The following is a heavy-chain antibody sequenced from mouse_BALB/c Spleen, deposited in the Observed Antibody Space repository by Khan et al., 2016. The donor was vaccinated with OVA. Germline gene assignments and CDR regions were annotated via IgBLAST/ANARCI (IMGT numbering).Heavy chain of an antibody. J-gene: IGHJ3*01. CDR2: IFPGSVST. CDR1: GYTFSSYW. CDR3: ARGGYGGFAY. V-gene: IGHV1-9*01. Sequence: QVQLKQSGGDLMKPGASVKISCKATGYTFSSYWIEWVKQRPGHGLELIGQIFPGSVSTTYNEKFKGKATFTADTSSNTAYMQLSSLTSEDSAVYYCARGGYGGFAYWGRGTLVTVSA. D-gene: IGHD2-2*01.